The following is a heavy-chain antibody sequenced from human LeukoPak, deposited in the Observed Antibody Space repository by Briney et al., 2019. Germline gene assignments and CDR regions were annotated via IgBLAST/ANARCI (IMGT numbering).Heavy chain of an antibody. CDR1: GFTFSSYA. V-gene: IGHV3-23*01. D-gene: IGHD3-22*01. CDR2: ISGSGGST. Sequence: GSLRLSCAASGFTFSSYAMSWVRQAPGKGLEWVSTISGSGGSTYYADSVKGRFTISRDNSKNTLYLQMNSLRAEDTAVYYCAKVVWDSSGSYGMDVWGQGTTVTVSS. CDR3: AKVVWDSSGSYGMDV. J-gene: IGHJ6*02.